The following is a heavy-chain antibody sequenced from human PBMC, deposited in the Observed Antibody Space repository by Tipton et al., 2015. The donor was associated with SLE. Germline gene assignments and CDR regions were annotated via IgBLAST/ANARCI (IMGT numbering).Heavy chain of an antibody. D-gene: IGHD6-13*01. CDR2: MYFSGVT. CDR3: ARDMDALPSSSWSGIAH. V-gene: IGHV4-4*07. J-gene: IGHJ5*02. CDR1: GDAITHSY. Sequence: TLSLTCTVSGDAITHSYWSWIRQPVGKGLEWIGRMYFSGVTDYNPSLKSRLTMSIDTSRNQFSLKLNSVTAAGTAVYYCARDMDALPSSSWSGIAHWGQGILVTVSS.